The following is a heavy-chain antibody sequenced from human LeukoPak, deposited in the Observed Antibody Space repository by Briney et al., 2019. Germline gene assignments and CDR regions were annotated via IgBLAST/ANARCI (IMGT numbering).Heavy chain of an antibody. CDR2: IYHSGST. Sequence: KASETLSLTCAVSGGSISSSNWWSWVRQPPGKGLEWIGEIYHSGSTYYNPSLKSRVTISVDTSKNQFSLKLSSVTAADTAVYYCARAGGYDFSTSYFDYWGQGTLVTVSS. CDR3: ARAGGYDFSTSYFDY. V-gene: IGHV4-4*02. J-gene: IGHJ4*02. CDR1: GGSISSSNW. D-gene: IGHD3-3*01.